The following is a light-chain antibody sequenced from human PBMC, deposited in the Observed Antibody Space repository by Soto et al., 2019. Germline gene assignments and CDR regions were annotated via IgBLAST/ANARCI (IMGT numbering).Light chain of an antibody. Sequence: DIVMTQSPDSLAVSLGERSTINCKSSQSVLYSSNNKNYLAWYQQKPGQPPKLLIYWASTRESGVPDRFSGSGSGTDFTLTISSLQAEDVAVYYCQQYYSTLAKFGQGTKGDI. J-gene: IGKJ1*01. CDR2: WAS. CDR3: QQYYSTLAK. V-gene: IGKV4-1*01. CDR1: QSVLYSSNNKNY.